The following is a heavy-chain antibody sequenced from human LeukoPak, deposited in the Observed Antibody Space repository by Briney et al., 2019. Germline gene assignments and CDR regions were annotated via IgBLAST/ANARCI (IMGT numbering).Heavy chain of an antibody. CDR1: GFSLSSYA. CDR2: ISDSGSST. J-gene: IGHJ4*02. D-gene: IGHD3-3*01. Sequence: GGSLRLSCAAPGFSLSSYAMSWVRQAPGKGLEWVSGISDSGSSTYYADSVKGRFTISRDNSKNTLYLQMNSLTAEDTAVYYCAKDRRRFWSGYLDYWGQGALVTVSS. CDR3: AKDRRRFWSGYLDY. V-gene: IGHV3-23*01.